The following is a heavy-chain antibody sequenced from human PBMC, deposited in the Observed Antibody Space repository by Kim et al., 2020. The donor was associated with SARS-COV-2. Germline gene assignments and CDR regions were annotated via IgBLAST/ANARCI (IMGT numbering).Heavy chain of an antibody. CDR3: AKGGYSGSYLYYFDY. V-gene: IGHV3-23*01. Sequence: DSVKGRFTISRDNSKNTLYLQMNSLRAEDTAVYYCAKGGYSGSYLYYFDYWGQGTLVTVSS. J-gene: IGHJ4*02. D-gene: IGHD1-26*01.